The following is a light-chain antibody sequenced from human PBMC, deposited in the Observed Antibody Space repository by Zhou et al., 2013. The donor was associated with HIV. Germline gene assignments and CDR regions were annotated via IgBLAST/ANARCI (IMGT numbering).Light chain of an antibody. CDR1: QGINHY. CDR2: AAS. Sequence: DIQMTQSPASLSASVGDRVTITCRASQGINHYLAWFQQKPGKVPKLLIYAASTLQSGVPSRFSGRGSGTDFTLTINNLQPEDVATYYCQKYNRAPQAFGQGTKVEIK. J-gene: IGKJ1*01. V-gene: IGKV1-27*01. CDR3: QKYNRAPQA.